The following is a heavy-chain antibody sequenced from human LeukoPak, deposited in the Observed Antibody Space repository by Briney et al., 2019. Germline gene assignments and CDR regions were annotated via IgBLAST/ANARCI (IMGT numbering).Heavy chain of an antibody. CDR1: GGTFSSYA. J-gene: IGHJ6*03. Sequence: SVKVSCKASGGTFSSYAISWVRQAPGQGLEWMGGIIPIFGTANCAQKFQGRVTITTDESTSTAYMELSSLRSEDTAVYYCAREDEDSSGYFYYYYMDVWGKGTTVTVSS. CDR2: IIPIFGTA. CDR3: AREDEDSSGYFYYYYMDV. D-gene: IGHD3-22*01. V-gene: IGHV1-69*05.